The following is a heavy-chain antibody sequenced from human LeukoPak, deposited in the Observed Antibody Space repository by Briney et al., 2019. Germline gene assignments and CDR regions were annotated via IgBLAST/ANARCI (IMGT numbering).Heavy chain of an antibody. CDR2: IYPDDSDT. Sequence: GESLKISCKGSGYNFSRFWINWVRQMPGKGLEWMGIIYPDDSDTRYSPSFQGQVTISADKSFSTAYLHWSSLKASDTAMYFCARMGVAAANTPHAFDFWGQGTMVTVSS. D-gene: IGHD6-13*01. V-gene: IGHV5-51*01. J-gene: IGHJ3*01. CDR1: GYNFSRFW. CDR3: ARMGVAAANTPHAFDF.